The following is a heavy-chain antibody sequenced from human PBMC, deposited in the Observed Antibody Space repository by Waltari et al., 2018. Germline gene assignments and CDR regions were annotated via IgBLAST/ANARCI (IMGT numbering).Heavy chain of an antibody. CDR3: ARDPYDSSGYYYPSWFDP. CDR1: GFAFRADP. V-gene: IGHV3-48*04. J-gene: IGHJ5*02. D-gene: IGHD3-22*01. CDR2: ITSSSSTT. Sequence: EVQLLESGGGLVQPGGSLRLSCAASGFAFRADPMHLVRRAPGKGLEWVSYITSSSSTTHYADSVKGRFTISRDNAQNSLYLQMSSLRAEDTAVYYCARDPYDSSGYYYPSWFDPWGQGTLVIVSS.